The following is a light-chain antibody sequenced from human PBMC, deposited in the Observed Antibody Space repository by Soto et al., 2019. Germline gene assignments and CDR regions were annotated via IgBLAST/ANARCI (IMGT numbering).Light chain of an antibody. J-gene: IGKJ3*01. V-gene: IGKV3-11*01. Sequence: EIGLTHSPATLSLSPGERDTLSCRTSQRVTTNFAWYQQKPGQAPRLLIYDISNRATGIPDRFSGSGSETDFTLTISSLEPEDFAVYYCQQRATWPPLITVGPGTKVEIK. CDR2: DIS. CDR1: QRVTTN. CDR3: QQRATWPPLIT.